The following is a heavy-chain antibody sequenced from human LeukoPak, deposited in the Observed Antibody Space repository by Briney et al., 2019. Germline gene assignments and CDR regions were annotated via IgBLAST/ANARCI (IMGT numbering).Heavy chain of an antibody. CDR2: IKQDGSEK. CDR1: GFTFDDYW. D-gene: IGHD2-2*01. V-gene: IGHV3-7*01. Sequence: SGGSLRLSCGASGFTFDDYWMSWVREAPGQGLEWVANIKQDGSEKVYLVSAKGRFTISRDNARNSLYLQVNSLRAEDTAVYYCARGGTSGYSSTRHFWGGNYYFDYWGQGSLVTVSS. CDR3: ARGGTSGYSSTRHFWGGNYYFDY. J-gene: IGHJ4*02.